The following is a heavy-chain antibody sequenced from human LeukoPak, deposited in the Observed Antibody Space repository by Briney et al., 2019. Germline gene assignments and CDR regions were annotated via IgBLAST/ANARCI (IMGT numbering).Heavy chain of an antibody. V-gene: IGHV3-30*04. CDR3: ARDPDVGIAVAGYYFDY. CDR1: GFTFSSYA. CDR2: ISYDGSNK. Sequence: GGSLRLSCAASGFTFSSYAMHWVRQAPGKGLEWVAVISYDGSNKYYADFVKGRFTISRDNSKNTLYLQMNSLRAEDTAVYYCARDPDVGIAVAGYYFDYWGQGTLVTVSS. J-gene: IGHJ4*02. D-gene: IGHD6-19*01.